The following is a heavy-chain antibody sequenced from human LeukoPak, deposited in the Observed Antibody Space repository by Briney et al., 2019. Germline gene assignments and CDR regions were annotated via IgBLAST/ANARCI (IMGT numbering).Heavy chain of an antibody. Sequence: SETLSLTCAVYGGSFSGYYWSWIRQPPGKGLEWIGEINHSGSTNYNPSLKSRVTISVDTSKNQFSLKLSSVTAADTAVYYCARVRRVKITMVRGVFDYWGQGTLVTVSS. V-gene: IGHV4-34*01. CDR3: ARVRRVKITMVRGVFDY. J-gene: IGHJ4*02. D-gene: IGHD3-10*01. CDR2: INHSGST. CDR1: GGSFSGYY.